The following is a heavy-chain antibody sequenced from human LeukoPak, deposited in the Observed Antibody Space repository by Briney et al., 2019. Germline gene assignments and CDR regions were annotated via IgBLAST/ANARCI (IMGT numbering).Heavy chain of an antibody. CDR1: GFTFSSYA. D-gene: IGHD3-10*01. CDR2: ISGSGGST. Sequence: PGGSLRLSCAASGFTFSSYAMSWVRQAPGEGLEWVSAISGSGGSTYYADSVKGRFTISRDNSKNTLYLQMNSLRAEDTAVYYCAKDLYYYGSGSYYIYYYYYGMDVWGQGTTVTVSS. J-gene: IGHJ6*02. CDR3: AKDLYYYGSGSYYIYYYYYGMDV. V-gene: IGHV3-23*01.